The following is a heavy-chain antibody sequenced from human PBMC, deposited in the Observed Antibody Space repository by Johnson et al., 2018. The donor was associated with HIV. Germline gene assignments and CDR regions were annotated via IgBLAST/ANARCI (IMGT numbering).Heavy chain of an antibody. V-gene: IGHV3-20*04. J-gene: IGHJ3*02. D-gene: IGHD3-22*01. CDR3: ATQGLFYAFDI. CDR1: GFTFDDYG. Sequence: VQLVESGGGVVQPGRSLRLSCAASGFTFDDYGMNWVRQAPGKGLEWVSGINWNGASTGYADSVRGRFTISRDNSKNTLYLQMNSLRAEDTAVYYCATQGLFYAFDIWGQGTMVTVSS. CDR2: INWNGAST.